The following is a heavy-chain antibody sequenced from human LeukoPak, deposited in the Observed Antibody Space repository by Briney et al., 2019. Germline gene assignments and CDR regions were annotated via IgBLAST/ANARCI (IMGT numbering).Heavy chain of an antibody. D-gene: IGHD1-26*01. CDR2: IKQDGSEK. CDR1: GFTFSSYW. Sequence: PGGSLRLSCAASGFTFSSYWMSWVRQAPGKGLEWVANIKQDGSEKYYVDSVKGRFTISRDNAENSLYLQMNSLRAEDTAVYYCAREGGSGSYGLFDPWGQGTLVTVSS. J-gene: IGHJ5*02. V-gene: IGHV3-7*01. CDR3: AREGGSGSYGLFDP.